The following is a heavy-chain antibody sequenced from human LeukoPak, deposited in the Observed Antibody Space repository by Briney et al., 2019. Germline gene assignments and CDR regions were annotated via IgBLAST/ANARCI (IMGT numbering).Heavy chain of an antibody. V-gene: IGHV3-7*01. D-gene: IGHD6-19*01. CDR1: GFTFSSYW. Sequence: GGSLRLSCAAPGFTFSSYWMSWVRQAPGKGLERVANIKQDGSEKYYVDSVKGRFTISRDNAKNSLYLQMNSLRAEDTAVYYCARESDLYSSGWYAHRTRSFDYWGQGTLVTVSS. CDR2: IKQDGSEK. CDR3: ARESDLYSSGWYAHRTRSFDY. J-gene: IGHJ4*02.